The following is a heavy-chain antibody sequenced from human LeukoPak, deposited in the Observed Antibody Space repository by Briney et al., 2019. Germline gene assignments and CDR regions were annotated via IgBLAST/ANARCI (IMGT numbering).Heavy chain of an antibody. Sequence: GGSLRLSCAASGFTFSSYAMSWVRQAPGKGLEWVSAISGSGDSTYYGDSVKGRFTISRDNSKNTLYLQMNSLRAEDTAVYYCAKDYYGSGSYPRHFDYWGQGTLVTVSS. CDR3: AKDYYGSGSYPRHFDY. CDR1: GFTFSSYA. D-gene: IGHD3-10*01. V-gene: IGHV3-23*01. J-gene: IGHJ4*02. CDR2: ISGSGDST.